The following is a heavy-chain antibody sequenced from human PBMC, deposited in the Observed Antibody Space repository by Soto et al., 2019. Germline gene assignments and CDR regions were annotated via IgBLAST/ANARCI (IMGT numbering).Heavy chain of an antibody. J-gene: IGHJ4*02. CDR2: INSDGSNT. Sequence: EVHLVESGGGLVQPGGSLSLSCAASGFTFSSYWMHWVRQAPGKGLVWVSRINSDGSNTNYADSVKGRFTISRDNPKNTLYLQMNSLRADDTAVYYCARVCTGGSCYQFDSWGQGTLVTVSS. CDR1: GFTFSSYW. D-gene: IGHD2-15*01. CDR3: ARVCTGGSCYQFDS. V-gene: IGHV3-74*01.